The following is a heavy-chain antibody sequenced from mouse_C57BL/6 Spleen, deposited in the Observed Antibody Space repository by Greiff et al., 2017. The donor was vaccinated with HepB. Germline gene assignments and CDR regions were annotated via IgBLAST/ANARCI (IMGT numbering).Heavy chain of an antibody. J-gene: IGHJ3*01. CDR2: INPNNGGT. V-gene: IGHV1-18*01. D-gene: IGHD1-1*01. Sequence: VHVKQSGPELVKPGASVKIPCKASGYTFTDYNMDWVKQSHGKSLEWIGDINPNNGGTIYNQKFKGKATLTVDKSSSTAYMELRSLTSEDTAVYYCARRDYYGSSGGFAYWGQGTLVTVSA. CDR1: GYTFTDYN. CDR3: ARRDYYGSSGGFAY.